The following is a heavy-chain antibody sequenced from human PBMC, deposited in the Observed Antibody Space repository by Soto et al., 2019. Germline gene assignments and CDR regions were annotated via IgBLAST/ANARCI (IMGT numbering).Heavy chain of an antibody. D-gene: IGHD3-22*01. Sequence: EVQLLESGGGLVQPGGSLRLSCAASGFTFSSYAMSWVRQAPGKGLEWVSAISGSGGSTYYADSVKGRFTISRDNSKNTLYLQMNSLRAEDTAVYYCAKVDDDSSGWVAYYFDYWGQGTLVTVSS. J-gene: IGHJ4*02. CDR1: GFTFSSYA. V-gene: IGHV3-23*01. CDR2: ISGSGGST. CDR3: AKVDDDSSGWVAYYFDY.